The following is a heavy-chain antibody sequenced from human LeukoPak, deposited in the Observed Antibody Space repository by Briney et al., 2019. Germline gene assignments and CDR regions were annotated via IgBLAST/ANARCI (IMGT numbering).Heavy chain of an antibody. CDR1: GGSISSHY. D-gene: IGHD3-22*01. CDR3: AREYYYDSSGHTPNRFDP. V-gene: IGHV4-59*11. Sequence: SETLSLTCTVSGGSISSHYWSWIRQPPGKGLEWIGYIYYSGSTNYNPSLKSRVTISVDTSKNQFSLKLSSVTAADTAVYYCAREYYYDSSGHTPNRFDPWGQGTLVTVSS. J-gene: IGHJ5*02. CDR2: IYYSGST.